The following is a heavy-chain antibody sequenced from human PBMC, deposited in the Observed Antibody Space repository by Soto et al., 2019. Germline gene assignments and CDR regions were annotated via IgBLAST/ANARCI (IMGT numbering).Heavy chain of an antibody. V-gene: IGHV1-18*01. CDR1: GYRFTSAG. Sequence: QVQLVQSGAEVKRPGASVRVSCKASGYRFTSAGINWVRQALGQGLEWMGWVSPYYGSTKYARKFQGRVTMTTDMSTTTASMELRSLTVDDTAVYFCSRGDYLHDLWGQGTLVTVSS. CDR2: VSPYYGST. J-gene: IGHJ5*02. CDR3: SRGDYLHDL. D-gene: IGHD4-17*01.